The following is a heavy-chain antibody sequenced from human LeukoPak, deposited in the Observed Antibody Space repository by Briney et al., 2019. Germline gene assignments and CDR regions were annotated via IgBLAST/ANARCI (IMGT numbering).Heavy chain of an antibody. Sequence: GGSLRLSCAASGFTFSGYAMSWVRQAPGKGLEWVSAISGSGGNTYYIDSVKGRFTISRDNSKNTLDLQMNSLRAEDTAVYYCAKDPVTTYYYYYYMDVWGKGTTVTVSS. CDR2: ISGSGGNT. CDR3: AKDPVTTYYYYYYMDV. CDR1: GFTFSGYA. J-gene: IGHJ6*03. D-gene: IGHD4-17*01. V-gene: IGHV3-23*01.